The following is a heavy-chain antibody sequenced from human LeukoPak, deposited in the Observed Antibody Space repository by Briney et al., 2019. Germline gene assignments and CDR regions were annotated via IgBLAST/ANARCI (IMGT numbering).Heavy chain of an antibody. J-gene: IGHJ6*02. CDR3: ARGVVPSTMSVGV. D-gene: IGHD2-2*01. CDR1: EFTFSNYW. CDR2: IQQDGNEK. V-gene: IGHV3-7*04. Sequence: PGGSLRLSCAASEFTFSNYWMTWVRQAPGKGLEWVANIQQDGNEKYYVDSVKGRFTISRDNAKDSLFLQMNSLRAEDTAVYYCARGVVPSTMSVGVWGQGTTVTVSS.